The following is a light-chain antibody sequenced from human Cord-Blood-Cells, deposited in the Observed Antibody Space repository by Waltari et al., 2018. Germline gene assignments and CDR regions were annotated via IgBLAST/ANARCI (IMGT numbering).Light chain of an antibody. CDR1: SGHSSYA. V-gene: IGLV4-69*01. CDR2: LNSDGSH. Sequence: QLVLTQSPSASASLGASVKLTCTLSSGHSSYAIAWHPQQPEKGPRYLMKLNSDGSHNKGDGIPDRFSGSSSGAERYLTISSLQSEDEADYYCQTWGTGIHVFGGGTKLTVL. CDR3: QTWGTGIHV. J-gene: IGLJ3*02.